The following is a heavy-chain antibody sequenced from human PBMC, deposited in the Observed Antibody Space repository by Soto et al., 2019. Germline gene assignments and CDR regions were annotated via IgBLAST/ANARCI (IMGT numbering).Heavy chain of an antibody. CDR2: ISSGSDYI. V-gene: IGHV3-21*01. Sequence: EVQLVESGGGLVKPGGSLRLSCAASGFTFSSYSMNWVRQAPGKGLEWVSSISSGSDYIFYADSVKGRFTISRDNAKNSLFLQMNSLTAEDTAVYYCARSPVGDAFNVWRQGTVVTVSS. CDR3: ARSPVGDAFNV. CDR1: GFTFSSYS. J-gene: IGHJ3*01.